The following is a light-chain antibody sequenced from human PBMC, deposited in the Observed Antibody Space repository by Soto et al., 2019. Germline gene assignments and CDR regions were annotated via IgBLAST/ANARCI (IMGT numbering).Light chain of an antibody. CDR2: GAS. CDR3: QQYGIFIFT. CDR1: QSVSSSY. J-gene: IGKJ3*01. V-gene: IGKV3-20*01. Sequence: EIVLTQSPGTLSLSPGERATLSCRASQSVSSSYLAWYQQKPGQAPRLLIYGASSRATGIPDRFSGSGSGTDCTLTSSRLEPEDFAVYYCQQYGIFIFTFGPGTKVDSK.